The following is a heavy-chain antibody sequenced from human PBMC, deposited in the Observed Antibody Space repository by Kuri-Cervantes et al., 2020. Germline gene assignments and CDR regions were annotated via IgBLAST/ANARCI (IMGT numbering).Heavy chain of an antibody. CDR2: SNGDGTLT. CDR1: GFTFGDYA. Sequence: GESLKISCTASGFTFGDYAMSWFRQAPGKGLVWVSRSNGDGTLTKYADSVKGRFTISRDNAKNSLYLQMNSLRAEDTAVYYCARGRIGAVAGSGFLYWGQGTLVTVSS. V-gene: IGHV3-74*03. J-gene: IGHJ4*02. D-gene: IGHD6-19*01. CDR3: ARGRIGAVAGSGFLY.